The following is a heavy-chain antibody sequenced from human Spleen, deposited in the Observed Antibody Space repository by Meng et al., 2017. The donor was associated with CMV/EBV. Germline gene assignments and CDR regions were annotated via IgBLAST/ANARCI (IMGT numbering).Heavy chain of an antibody. Sequence: GESLKISCAASGFTFSSYAMSWVRQAPGKGLEWVSAISGSGGSTYYADSVKGRFTISRDNSKNTLYLQMNSLRAEDTAVYYCARGGGGRYCSSTSCLFDYWGQGTLVTVSS. CDR1: GFTFSSYA. CDR2: ISGSGGST. CDR3: ARGGGGRYCSSTSCLFDY. D-gene: IGHD2-2*01. V-gene: IGHV3-23*01. J-gene: IGHJ4*02.